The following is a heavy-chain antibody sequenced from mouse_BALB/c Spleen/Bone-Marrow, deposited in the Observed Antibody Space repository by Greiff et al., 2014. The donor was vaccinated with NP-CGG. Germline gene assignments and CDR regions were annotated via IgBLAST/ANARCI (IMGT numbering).Heavy chain of an antibody. CDR1: GFSLTSYG. V-gene: IGHV2-9*02. J-gene: IGHJ1*01. Sequence: VKLMESGPGLVAPSQSLSITCTVSGFSLTSYGVHWVRQPPGKGLEWLGVIWAGGSTNYNSALMSRLSISKDNSKSQVFLKMSSLQTDDTAMYYCARGGIYWYFDVWGAGTTVTVSS. CDR2: IWAGGST. CDR3: ARGGIYWYFDV.